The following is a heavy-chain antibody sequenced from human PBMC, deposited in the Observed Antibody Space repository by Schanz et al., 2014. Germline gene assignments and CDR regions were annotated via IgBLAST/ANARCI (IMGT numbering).Heavy chain of an antibody. D-gene: IGHD1-20*01. CDR3: ANNWSLDY. J-gene: IGHJ4*02. V-gene: IGHV3-23*01. CDR2: ISGRDGST. Sequence: EVHLLESGGGLVPPGGSLRLSCAASGFNFSDYAICWVRQAPGMGLEWVSAISGRDGSTYYADSVRGRFTISRDNSKNSRYLQMNSLRAEDTAVYYCANNWSLDYWGQGTLVTVSS. CDR1: GFNFSDYA.